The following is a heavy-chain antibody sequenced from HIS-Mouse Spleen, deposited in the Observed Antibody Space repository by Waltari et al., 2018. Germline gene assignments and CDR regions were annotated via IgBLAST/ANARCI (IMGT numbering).Heavy chain of an antibody. CDR1: GFTFSSYS. CDR3: ARDASGYFDY. D-gene: IGHD1-26*01. V-gene: IGHV3-21*01. Sequence: EVQLVESGGGLVKPGGSLRLSCAASGFTFSSYSMNWVGQAPGKGLGGVSSLSRSSSYIDYADSVKGRFTISRDNAKNSLYLQMNSLRAEDTAVYYCARDASGYFDYWGQGTLVTVSS. CDR2: LSRSSSYI. J-gene: IGHJ4*02.